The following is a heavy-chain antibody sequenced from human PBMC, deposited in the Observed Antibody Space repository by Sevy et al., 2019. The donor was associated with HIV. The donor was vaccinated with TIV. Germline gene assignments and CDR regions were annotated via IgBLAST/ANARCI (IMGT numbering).Heavy chain of an antibody. CDR3: VRQWVQYSRSWYTGYYFDY. Sequence: GGSLRLSCAASGFTFSSYSMNWVRQAPGKGLEWVSSISSSSSYIYYADSVKGRFTISRDKAKNSLYLQMNSLRAEDTAGYYCVRQWVQYSRSWYTGYYFDYWGQGTLVTVSS. CDR2: ISSSSSYI. J-gene: IGHJ4*02. V-gene: IGHV3-21*01. CDR1: GFTFSSYS. D-gene: IGHD6-13*01.